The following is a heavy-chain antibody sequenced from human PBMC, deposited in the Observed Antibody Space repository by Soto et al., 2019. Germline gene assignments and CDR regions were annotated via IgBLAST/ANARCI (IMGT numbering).Heavy chain of an antibody. J-gene: IGHJ6*02. CDR3: VRFSGVTLPHYYGMDV. CDR1: GFNFRSYD. Sequence: GGSLRLSCAASGFNFRSYDMHWVRQSTGKGLGWVSGIGISGDTFYLGSVKGRFTISRENAKNFLNLQMNDLRVGDTAVYYCVRFSGVTLPHYYGMDVWRQGTTVTVSS. V-gene: IGHV3-13*01. D-gene: IGHD3-10*01. CDR2: IGISGDT.